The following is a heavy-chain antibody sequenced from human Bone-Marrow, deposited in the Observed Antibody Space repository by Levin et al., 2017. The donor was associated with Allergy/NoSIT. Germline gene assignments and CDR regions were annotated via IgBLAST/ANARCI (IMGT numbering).Heavy chain of an antibody. J-gene: IGHJ4*02. CDR3: AGSGWYHFDR. V-gene: IGHV3-23*01. CDR1: GFTFVNYA. CDR2: ISGSSSST. Sequence: GGSLRLSCAASGFTFVNYAVSWVRQPPGKGLEWVSGISGSSSSTYYADSVKGRFTISRDNSKNTAYLQMSSVRVEDTAIYYCAGSGWYHFDRWGQGTLVTVSS. D-gene: IGHD6-19*01.